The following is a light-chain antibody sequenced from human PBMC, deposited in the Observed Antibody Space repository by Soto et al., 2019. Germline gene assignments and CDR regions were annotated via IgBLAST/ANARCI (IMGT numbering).Light chain of an antibody. Sequence: DIQMAQSPSAMSSSVGERFTITCRASQGINDNLAWFQQKPGQVPKRLIYGAFSLQRGVPSRFSGSGSGTEFTLTISSLQPEDFATYYCLQHNTFPWTFGQGTKVDIK. CDR2: GAF. CDR3: LQHNTFPWT. J-gene: IGKJ1*01. V-gene: IGKV1-17*03. CDR1: QGINDN.